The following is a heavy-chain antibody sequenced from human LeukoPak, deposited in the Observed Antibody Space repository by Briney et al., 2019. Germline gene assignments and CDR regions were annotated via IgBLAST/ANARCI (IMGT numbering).Heavy chain of an antibody. CDR1: GGSFSGYY. D-gene: IGHD1-26*01. CDR3: ARGSSGSRDPAYYYYYYMDV. CDR2: INHSGST. Sequence: SETLSLTCAVYGGSFSGYYWSWIRQPPGKGLEWIGEINHSGSTNYNPSLKSRVTISVDTSKNQFSLKLSSVTAADTAVYYCARGSSGSRDPAYYYYYYMDVWGKGTTVTVSS. J-gene: IGHJ6*03. V-gene: IGHV4-34*01.